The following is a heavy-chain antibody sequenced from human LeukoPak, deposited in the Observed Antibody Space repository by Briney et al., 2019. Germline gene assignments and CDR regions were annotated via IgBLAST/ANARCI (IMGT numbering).Heavy chain of an antibody. CDR2: NNPNSGGT. CDR3: ARIHSSSSDY. J-gene: IGHJ4*02. CDR1: GYTFTGYY. D-gene: IGHD6-13*01. V-gene: IGHV1-2*02. Sequence: GASVKVSCKASGYTFTGYYMHWVRQAPGQGLEWMGWNNPNSGGTNYAQKFQGRVTMTRDTSISTAYMELGGLRSDDTAVYYCARIHSSSSDYWGQGTLVTVSS.